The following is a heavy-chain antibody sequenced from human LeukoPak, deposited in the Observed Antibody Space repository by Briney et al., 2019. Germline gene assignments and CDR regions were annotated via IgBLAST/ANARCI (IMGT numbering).Heavy chain of an antibody. Sequence: SETLSLTCTVSGGSISSSSYYWGWIRQPPGKGLEWIGYIYHSGSTYYNPSLKSRVTISVDRSKNQFSLKLSSVTAADTAVYYCARARYCSSTSCYEFDYWGQGTLVTVSS. CDR1: GGSISSSSYY. J-gene: IGHJ4*02. V-gene: IGHV4-39*07. D-gene: IGHD2-2*01. CDR2: IYHSGST. CDR3: ARARYCSSTSCYEFDY.